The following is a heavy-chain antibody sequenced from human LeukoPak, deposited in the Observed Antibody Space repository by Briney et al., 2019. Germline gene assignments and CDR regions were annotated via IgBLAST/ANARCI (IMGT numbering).Heavy chain of an antibody. CDR2: IYYSGST. Sequence: PSETLSLTCTVSGGSISSYYWSWIRQPPGKGLEWIGYIYYSGSTSYNPSLKSRVTISVDTSKNQFSLKLSSVTAADTAVYYCARASVERNWFDPWGQGTLVTVSS. D-gene: IGHD5-24*01. J-gene: IGHJ5*02. CDR1: GGSISSYY. V-gene: IGHV4-59*01. CDR3: ARASVERNWFDP.